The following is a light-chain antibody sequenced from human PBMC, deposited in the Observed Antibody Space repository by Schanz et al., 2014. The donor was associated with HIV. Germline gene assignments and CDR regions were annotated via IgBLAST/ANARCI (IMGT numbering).Light chain of an antibody. CDR1: NSDVGAYKH. Sequence: QSALTQPASVSGSPGQSITISCTGTNSDVGAYKHVSWDQQHPGKAPKLMLYDANNRPSGVPDRFSGFKSDTSASLAITGLQAEDEAEYYCQSYDSSLGGYVFRTGTKLTVL. J-gene: IGLJ1*01. CDR3: QSYDSSLGGYV. CDR2: DAN. V-gene: IGLV2-14*03.